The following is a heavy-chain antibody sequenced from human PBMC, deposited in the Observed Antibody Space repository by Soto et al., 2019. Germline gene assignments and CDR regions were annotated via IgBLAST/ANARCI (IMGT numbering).Heavy chain of an antibody. CDR2: IKQDGSEK. Sequence: GGSLRLSCAASGFTFSSYWMSWVRRAPGKGLEWVANIKQDGSEKYYVDSVKGRFTISRDNAKNSLYLQMNSLRAEDTAVYYCARDDGKYYDFWSGYYSGPYMDVWGKGTTVTVSS. CDR3: ARDDGKYYDFWSGYYSGPYMDV. V-gene: IGHV3-7*01. CDR1: GFTFSSYW. J-gene: IGHJ6*03. D-gene: IGHD3-3*01.